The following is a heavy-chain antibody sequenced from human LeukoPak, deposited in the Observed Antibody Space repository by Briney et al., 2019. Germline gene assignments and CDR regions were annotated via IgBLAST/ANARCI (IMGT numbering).Heavy chain of an antibody. V-gene: IGHV1-2*02. J-gene: IGHJ4*02. CDR1: GYTFTGYY. Sequence: GASVKVSCKASGYTFTGYYMHWVRQAPGQGLEWMGWINPNSGGTNYAQKFQGRVTMTRDTSISTAYMELSRLRSDDTAVYCCARDSQPYYDSSGRWYYFDYWGQGTLVTVSS. CDR3: ARDSQPYYDSSGRWYYFDY. D-gene: IGHD3-22*01. CDR2: INPNSGGT.